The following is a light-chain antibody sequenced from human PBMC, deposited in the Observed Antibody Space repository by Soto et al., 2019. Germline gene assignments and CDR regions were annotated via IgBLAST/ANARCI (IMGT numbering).Light chain of an antibody. V-gene: IGKV1-39*01. J-gene: IGKJ1*01. CDR3: QQSYSSLPT. CDR2: AAS. Sequence: IEVTQSPSSLSASVEDRVIITCRASQSISNHLNWYQQKPGKAPKLLIFAASSLQSGVPSRFSGSRSGPDFTLTISSLQPEDFATYYCQQSYSSLPTSCQGTKVDIK. CDR1: QSISNH.